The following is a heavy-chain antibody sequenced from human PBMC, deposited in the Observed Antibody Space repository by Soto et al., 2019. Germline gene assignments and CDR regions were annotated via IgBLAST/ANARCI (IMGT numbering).Heavy chain of an antibody. CDR1: GYTFTGYY. CDR3: AREGAVQLGPTNDAFDI. J-gene: IGHJ3*02. CDR2: INPNSGGT. Sequence: ASVKVSCKASGYTFTGYYMHWVRQAPGQGLEWMGWINPNSGGTNYAQKFQGWVTMTRDTSISTAYMELSRLRSDDTAVYYCAREGAVQLGPTNDAFDIWGQGTMVTVSS. V-gene: IGHV1-2*04. D-gene: IGHD6-6*01.